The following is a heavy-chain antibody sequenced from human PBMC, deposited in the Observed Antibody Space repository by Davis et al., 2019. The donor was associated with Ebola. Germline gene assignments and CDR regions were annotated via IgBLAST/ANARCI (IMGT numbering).Heavy chain of an antibody. D-gene: IGHD3-3*01. V-gene: IGHV3-23*01. CDR2: VGGSGYNT. Sequence: PGGSLRLSCAASAFTFDNYGMSWVHQAPEKGLEWVSSVGGSGYNTYYSNSVKGRFTISRDNSRNTVYLQMNSLRVEDTAVYYCAKHEGFWSGYFDSWGQGTQVSVSS. J-gene: IGHJ4*02. CDR1: AFTFDNYG. CDR3: AKHEGFWSGYFDS.